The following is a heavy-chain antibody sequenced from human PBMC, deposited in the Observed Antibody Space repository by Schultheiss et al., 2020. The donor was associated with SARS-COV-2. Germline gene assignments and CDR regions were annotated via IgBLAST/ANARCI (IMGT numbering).Heavy chain of an antibody. CDR1: GGSFSDYY. CDR2: INHSGGT. D-gene: IGHD6-13*01. V-gene: IGHV4-34*01. Sequence: SETLSLTCAVYGGSFSDYYWSWIRQSPGEGLEWIGEINHSGGTNYIPSLKSRVTMSVDTSKNQFSLKLSSVTAADTAVYYCARHPYQQLAFDYWGQGTLVTVSS. CDR3: ARHPYQQLAFDY. J-gene: IGHJ4*02.